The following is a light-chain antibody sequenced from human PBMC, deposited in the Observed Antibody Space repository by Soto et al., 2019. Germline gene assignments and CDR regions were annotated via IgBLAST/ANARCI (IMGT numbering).Light chain of an antibody. CDR3: EKSYNPPLT. CDR2: DAS. J-gene: IGKJ1*01. CDR1: QTIGTY. V-gene: IGKV1-39*01. Sequence: IDVTQSPSSLSASLGGTVTIACRASQTIGTYVNWYRQKSGAAPELLIYDASTLQSGGPSRLGGGASGTDFSLNISSLRLGDLAAYFSEKSYNPPLTFGPGTKVDIK.